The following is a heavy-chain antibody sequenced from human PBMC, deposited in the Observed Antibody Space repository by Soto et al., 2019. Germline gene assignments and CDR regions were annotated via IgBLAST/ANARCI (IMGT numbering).Heavy chain of an antibody. J-gene: IGHJ4*02. CDR3: AREKTGDLTFFDS. Sequence: SETLSLTCTVSGGSVSSGSYFWSWIRQPPGKGLEWLGYIYYTGNTNYNPSLKSRLTISVDSSKNQFSLKLSSVTAADTAVYYCAREKTGDLTFFDSWGQGTLVTVSS. D-gene: IGHD3-16*01. CDR1: GGSVSSGSYF. V-gene: IGHV4-61*01. CDR2: IYYTGNT.